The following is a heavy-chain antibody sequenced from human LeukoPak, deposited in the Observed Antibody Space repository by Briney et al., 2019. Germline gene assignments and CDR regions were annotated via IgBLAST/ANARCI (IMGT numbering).Heavy chain of an antibody. V-gene: IGHV3-30*04. D-gene: IGHD2-15*01. J-gene: IGHJ6*02. CDR2: ISFDGNNK. Sequence: GGSLRLSCAASGFTFSDYAMHWVRLAPGKGLEWVAVISFDGNNKYYADSVKGRFTISRDNSKNTLFLQMNSLRVEDTAVYSCTRGPRPLRYCSGGSCPSYYSGMDVRGLGTTVTVSS. CDR1: GFTFSDYA. CDR3: TRGPRPLRYCSGGSCPSYYSGMDV.